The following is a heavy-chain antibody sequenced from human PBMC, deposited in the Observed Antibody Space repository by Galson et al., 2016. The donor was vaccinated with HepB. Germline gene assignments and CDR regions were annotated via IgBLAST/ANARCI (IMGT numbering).Heavy chain of an antibody. J-gene: IGHJ4*02. CDR2: ISGSGGST. CDR1: GFTFSSYA. D-gene: IGHD3-3*01. CDR3: AKVAPDYDFWSGYTVHYYFDY. V-gene: IGHV3-23*01. Sequence: SLRLSCAASGFTFSSYAMSWVRQAPGKGLEWVSGISGSGGSTYYADSVKGRFTISRDNSKTTLYLQMNSLRAEDTAVYYCAKVAPDYDFWSGYTVHYYFDYWGQGALVTVSS.